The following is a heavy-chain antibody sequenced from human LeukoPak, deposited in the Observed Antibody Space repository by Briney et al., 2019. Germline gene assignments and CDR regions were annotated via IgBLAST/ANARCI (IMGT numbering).Heavy chain of an antibody. CDR1: GYTFTSYY. J-gene: IGHJ6*02. V-gene: IGHV1-2*06. CDR2: INPNSGGT. CDR3: ARDFYQLLPYYYYGMDV. Sequence: GASVKVSCKASGYTFTSYYMHWVRQAPGQGLEWMGRINPNSGGTNYAQKFQGRVTMTRDTSISTAYMELSRLRSDDTAVYYCARDFYQLLPYYYYGMDVWGQGTTVTVSS. D-gene: IGHD2-2*01.